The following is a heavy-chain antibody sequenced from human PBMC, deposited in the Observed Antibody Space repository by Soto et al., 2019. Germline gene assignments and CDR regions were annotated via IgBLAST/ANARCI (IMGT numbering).Heavy chain of an antibody. CDR2: ITPVFGTA. V-gene: IGHV1-69*01. Sequence: QVQLVQSGAEVKKPGSSVKVSCKASADTFNSYSLSWLRQAPGQRLEWMGGITPVFGTADYAQSFEDRLTITADDSTSTVYMELSSRRSDDTAVYYCVRSLEGTTVTNWFDPWGQGALVTVSS. J-gene: IGHJ5*02. D-gene: IGHD4-17*01. CDR1: ADTFNSYS. CDR3: VRSLEGTTVTNWFDP.